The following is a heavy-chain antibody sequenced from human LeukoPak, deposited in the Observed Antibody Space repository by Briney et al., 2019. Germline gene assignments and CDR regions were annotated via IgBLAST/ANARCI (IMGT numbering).Heavy chain of an antibody. J-gene: IGHJ4*02. Sequence: GGSLRLSCSASGFTFSSYAMHWVRQAPGKGLEYVSAISSNGGSTYYADPVKGRFTISRDNSKNTLYLQMSSLRAEDTAVYYCHVLGYCSSTSCYVPRHFDYWGQGTLVTVSS. CDR3: HVLGYCSSTSCYVPRHFDY. CDR2: ISSNGGST. CDR1: GFTFSSYA. D-gene: IGHD2-2*01. V-gene: IGHV3-64D*06.